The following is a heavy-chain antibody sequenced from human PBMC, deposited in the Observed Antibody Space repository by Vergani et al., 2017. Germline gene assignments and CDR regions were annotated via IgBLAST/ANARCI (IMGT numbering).Heavy chain of an antibody. V-gene: IGHV3-74*01. CDR3: LTGTTEPY. J-gene: IGHJ4*02. CDR1: GFAFDRYW. D-gene: IGHD4-17*01. CDR2: ISPDGDIT. Sequence: EEQLVESGGGLVQPGGSLRLSCAASGFAFDRYWMHWVRQTPEKGLVWVSRISPDGDITLNADSVKGRFTISRDNARTTLYLQMTHLRAEDTAVYYCLTGTTEPYWGQGTLVTVSS.